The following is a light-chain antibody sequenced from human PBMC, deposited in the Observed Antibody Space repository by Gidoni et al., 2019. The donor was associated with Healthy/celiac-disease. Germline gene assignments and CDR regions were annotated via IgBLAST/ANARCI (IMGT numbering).Light chain of an antibody. Sequence: EIVLTQSPGPLSLSPGERATLSCRASQSVSSSYLAWYQQKPGQAPRLLIYGASSRATGIPDRFSGSGSGTDFTLTISRLEPEDFEVYYCQHRDTFGPGTKVDIK. CDR3: QHRDT. V-gene: IGKV3-20*01. J-gene: IGKJ3*01. CDR1: QSVSSSY. CDR2: GAS.